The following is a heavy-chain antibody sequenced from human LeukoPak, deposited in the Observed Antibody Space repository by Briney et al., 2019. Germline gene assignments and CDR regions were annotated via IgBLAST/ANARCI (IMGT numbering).Heavy chain of an antibody. CDR1: GYNISNNG. J-gene: IGHJ4*02. Sequence: ASVEVSCKASGYNISNNGISWVRQAPGQGLEWMGWTSVYNSNTNSAQNLQGRVTMTTDTSTSTAYMELRSLRSDDTAVYYCARMGCSSASCYTLDYWGQGTLVTVSS. CDR2: TSVYNSNT. V-gene: IGHV1-18*01. CDR3: ARMGCSSASCYTLDY. D-gene: IGHD2-2*02.